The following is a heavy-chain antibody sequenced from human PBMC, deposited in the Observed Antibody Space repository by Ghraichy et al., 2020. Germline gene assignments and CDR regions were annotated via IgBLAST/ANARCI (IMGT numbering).Heavy chain of an antibody. CDR1: GFSFNTYT. CDR2: ISSSSSYI. CDR3: ARVVLSDYGWFDP. Sequence: GGSLRLSCAASGFSFNTYTMNWVRQSPGKGLEWVSSISSSSSYIYYADSVKGRFTISRDNTKNSLYLQMNSVRAEDTARYYCARVVLSDYGWFDPWGQGTLVTVSS. J-gene: IGHJ5*02. D-gene: IGHD4-17*01. V-gene: IGHV3-21*06.